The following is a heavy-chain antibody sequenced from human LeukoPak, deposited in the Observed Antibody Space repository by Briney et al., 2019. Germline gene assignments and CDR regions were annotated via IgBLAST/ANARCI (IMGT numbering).Heavy chain of an antibody. J-gene: IGHJ4*02. CDR1: GFTFSSYS. CDR2: ISSSSSYI. V-gene: IGHV3-21*01. CDR3: ARDLSARFFDY. Sequence: GRSLRLSCAASGFTFSSYSMNWVRQAPGKGLEWVSSISSSSSYIYYADSVKGRFTISRDNAKNSLYLQMNSLRAEDTAVYYCARDLSARFFDYWGQGTLVTVSS.